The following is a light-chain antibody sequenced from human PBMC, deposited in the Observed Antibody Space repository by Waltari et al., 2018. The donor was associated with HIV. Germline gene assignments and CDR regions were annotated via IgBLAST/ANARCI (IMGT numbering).Light chain of an antibody. J-gene: IGLJ3*02. CDR1: ALPKQY. Sequence: SYELTQPPSVSVSPGQTARITCSGDALPKQYAYWYQQKPGQAPVLVIYKDTERPSGIPERFSGSSAGTTVTLTISGDQAEDEADYYCQSPDSSGPWVFGGGTKLTVL. CDR2: KDT. V-gene: IGLV3-25*03. CDR3: QSPDSSGPWV.